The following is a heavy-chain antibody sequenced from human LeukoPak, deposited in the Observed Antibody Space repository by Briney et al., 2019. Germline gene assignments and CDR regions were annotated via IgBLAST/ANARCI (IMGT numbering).Heavy chain of an antibody. Sequence: GGSLRLSCAASGFAFRSYGMTWVRQAPGKGLEWVSVISGSGGSTYYADSVKGRFTISRDNSKNTLYLQMNSLRAEDTAVYYCAKTFSPWLAAAETWGQGTLVTVSS. J-gene: IGHJ5*02. CDR1: GFAFRSYG. D-gene: IGHD6-13*01. CDR2: ISGSGGST. V-gene: IGHV3-23*01. CDR3: AKTFSPWLAAAET.